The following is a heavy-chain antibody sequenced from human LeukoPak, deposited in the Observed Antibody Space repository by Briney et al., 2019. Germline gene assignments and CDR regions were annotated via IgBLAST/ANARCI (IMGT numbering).Heavy chain of an antibody. D-gene: IGHD3-10*01. V-gene: IGHV1-69*04. CDR3: ATGPRGSVSYYPFDY. Sequence: SVKVSCKASGGTFSSYAISWVRQAPGQVLEWMGRIIPILGIANYAQKFQGRVTITADKSTSTAYMELSSLRSEDTAVYYCATGPRGSVSYYPFDYWGQGTLVTVSS. J-gene: IGHJ4*02. CDR2: IIPILGIA. CDR1: GGTFSSYA.